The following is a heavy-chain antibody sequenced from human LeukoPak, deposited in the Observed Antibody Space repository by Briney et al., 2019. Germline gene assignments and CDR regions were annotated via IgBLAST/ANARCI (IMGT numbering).Heavy chain of an antibody. Sequence: EASVNVSCKASGYTFTSYDINWVRPATGQGPEWMGWMNPSSGNTGYAQTFQGGVTMTRDTSINTAYLELSSLRSEDTAVYYCASHTYYYSSGSFAYWGQGTLVTVSS. CDR2: MNPSSGNT. CDR3: ASHTYYYSSGSFAY. CDR1: GYTFTSYD. D-gene: IGHD3-10*01. J-gene: IGHJ4*02. V-gene: IGHV1-8*01.